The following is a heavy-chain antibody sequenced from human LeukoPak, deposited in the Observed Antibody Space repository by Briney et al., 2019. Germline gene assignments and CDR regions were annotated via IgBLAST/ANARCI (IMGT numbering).Heavy chain of an antibody. CDR3: AREAGLRYFDRWEGHWFDP. D-gene: IGHD3-9*01. V-gene: IGHV4-59*01. J-gene: IGHJ5*02. CDR1: GGSISRYY. CDR2: IYYSGRP. Sequence: SETLSLTCTVSGGSISRYYWSWIRQPPGKGLEWIGYIYYSGRPNYNPSLKSRVTISVDTSKNQFSLKLSSVTAADTAVYYCAREAGLRYFDRWEGHWFDPRGQGTLVTVSS.